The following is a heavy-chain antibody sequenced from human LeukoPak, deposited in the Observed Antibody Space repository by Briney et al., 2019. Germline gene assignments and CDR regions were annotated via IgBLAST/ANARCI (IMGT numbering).Heavy chain of an antibody. Sequence: GGSLRLSCAASGFTFSSYWMHWVRQVPGKGLVWVARINPGGSSITYADSVKGRFAISRDNAKNTLYLQMDSLRAEDTGVYYCARSNQADDYWGQGTLVTVSS. V-gene: IGHV3-74*01. D-gene: IGHD1-14*01. CDR2: INPGGSSI. CDR3: ARSNQADDY. J-gene: IGHJ4*02. CDR1: GFTFSSYW.